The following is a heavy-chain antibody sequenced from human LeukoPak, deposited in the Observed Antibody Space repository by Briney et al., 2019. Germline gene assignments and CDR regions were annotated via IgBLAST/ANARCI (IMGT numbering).Heavy chain of an antibody. V-gene: IGHV4-4*02. CDR1: GGSISSSNW. J-gene: IGHJ6*02. Sequence: SETLSLTCAVSGGSISSSNWWSWVRQPPGKGLEWIGEIYHSGSTNYNPSLKSRVTISVDKSKNQFSLKLSSVTAAGMAVYYCARRTLYYYGMDVWGQGTTVTVSS. CDR3: ARRTLYYYGMDV. CDR2: IYHSGST.